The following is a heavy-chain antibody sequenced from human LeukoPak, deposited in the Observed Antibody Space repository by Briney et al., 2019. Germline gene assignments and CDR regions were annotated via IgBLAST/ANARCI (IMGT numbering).Heavy chain of an antibody. V-gene: IGHV3-23*01. CDR2: ISGSGGST. J-gene: IGHJ4*02. D-gene: IGHD3-22*01. CDR3: ASLTYYYDSSGYSPHFDY. CDR1: GFTFSSYS. Sequence: GGSLRLSCAASGFTFSSYSMNWVRQAPGKGLEWVSAISGSGGSTYYADSVKGWFTISRDNSKNTVYLQMNSLRAEDTAVYYCASLTYYYDSSGYSPHFDYWGQGTLVTVSS.